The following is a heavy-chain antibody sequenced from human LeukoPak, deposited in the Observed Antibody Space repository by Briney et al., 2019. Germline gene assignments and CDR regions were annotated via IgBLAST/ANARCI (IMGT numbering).Heavy chain of an antibody. CDR2: ISYDGNNK. CDR1: GFTFSNYG. CDR3: AKGYGFDSSGSEHYFEN. V-gene: IGHV3-30*18. Sequence: GGSLRLSCAASGFTFSNYGIHWGRQAPGKGLEWVAVISYDGNNKYYAESVKGRFTISRDNSKNTLFLQMNSLRAEDTAVYYCAKGYGFDSSGSEHYFENWGQGILVTVSS. J-gene: IGHJ4*02. D-gene: IGHD3-22*01.